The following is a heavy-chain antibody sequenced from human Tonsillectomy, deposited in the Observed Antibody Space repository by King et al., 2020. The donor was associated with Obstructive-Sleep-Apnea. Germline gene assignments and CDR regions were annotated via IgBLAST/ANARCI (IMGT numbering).Heavy chain of an antibody. Sequence: VQLVESGGGLVKPGGSLRLSCAVSGFTFSNAWMSWVRQAPGKGLEWVGRIKSKTDGGTRDYAAPVNGRITISRNDSKNTLYLQMNSLKTEDTAVYYCTPHLYGPFFDYWGQGTLVTVSS. CDR1: GFTFSNAW. V-gene: IGHV3-15*01. CDR2: IKSKTDGGTR. J-gene: IGHJ4*02. CDR3: TPHLYGPFFDY. D-gene: IGHD3-10*01.